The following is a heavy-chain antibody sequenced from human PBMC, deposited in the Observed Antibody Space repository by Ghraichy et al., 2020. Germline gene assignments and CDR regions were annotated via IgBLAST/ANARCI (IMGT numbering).Heavy chain of an antibody. V-gene: IGHV3-15*07. CDR3: STDVGKGYQLLFD. Sequence: GGSLRLSCAASDFSLSKAWLNWVRQSPGKGLEWVGRIRKESDGGTTDYAPTVQDRFFISRDESKNIVYLEMKSLRTEDSAVYFCSTDVGKGYQLLFDWGQRTLVTVSS. CDR1: DFSLSKAW. J-gene: IGHJ4*02. CDR2: IRKESDGGTT. D-gene: IGHD2-21*01.